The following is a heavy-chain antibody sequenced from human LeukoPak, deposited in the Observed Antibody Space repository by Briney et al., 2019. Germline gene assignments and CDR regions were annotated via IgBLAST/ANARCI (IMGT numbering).Heavy chain of an antibody. V-gene: IGHV4-59*08. CDR2: IYYSGST. Sequence: PSETLSLTCTVSGGSISSYYWSWIRQPPGKGLEWIGYIYYSGSTNYNPSLKSRVTISVDTSKNQFSLKLSSVTAADTAGYYCARNRGYSYGYPFDYWGQGTLVTVSS. CDR1: GGSISSYY. D-gene: IGHD5-18*01. CDR3: ARNRGYSYGYPFDY. J-gene: IGHJ4*02.